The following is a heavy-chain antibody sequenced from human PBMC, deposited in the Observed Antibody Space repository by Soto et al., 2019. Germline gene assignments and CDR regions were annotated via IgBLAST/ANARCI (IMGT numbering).Heavy chain of an antibody. Sequence: GDSVKVSCKASGYTFTGYYMHWVRQAPGQGLEWMGWINPNSGGTNYAQKFQGWVTMTRDTSISTAYMELSRLRSDDTAVYYCATSMPPEYYYYGMAVWGQGTTVTVSS. CDR3: ATSMPPEYYYYGMAV. D-gene: IGHD2-2*01. CDR1: GYTFTGYY. CDR2: INPNSGGT. V-gene: IGHV1-2*04. J-gene: IGHJ6*02.